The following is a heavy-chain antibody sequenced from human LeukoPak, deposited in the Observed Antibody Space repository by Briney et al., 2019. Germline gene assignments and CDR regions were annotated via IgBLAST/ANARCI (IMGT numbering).Heavy chain of an antibody. J-gene: IGHJ4*02. CDR2: ITSSSTYI. Sequence: GGSLRLSCAASGFTFSSYTMNWVRQAPGKGLEWVPVITSSSTYIYYADSVKGRFTISRDNAKNSLYLQINSLRAEDTAIYYCARDANYGGNSGSLDYWGQETLVTVSS. D-gene: IGHD4-23*01. V-gene: IGHV3-21*01. CDR1: GFTFSSYT. CDR3: ARDANYGGNSGSLDY.